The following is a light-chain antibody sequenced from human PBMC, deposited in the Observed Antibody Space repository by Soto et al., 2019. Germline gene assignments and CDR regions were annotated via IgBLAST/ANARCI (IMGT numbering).Light chain of an antibody. CDR1: QSISSW. J-gene: IGKJ4*01. CDR2: KSS. Sequence: DIQMTQSPSTLSASVGDRVPITCRASQSISSWLAWYQQKPGKAPKLLIYKSSSLESGVPSMFSGSGSVPEITLSISILQPDDFATYYCQLYNMYSFTFGLGTKVEIK. V-gene: IGKV1-5*03. CDR3: QLYNMYSFT.